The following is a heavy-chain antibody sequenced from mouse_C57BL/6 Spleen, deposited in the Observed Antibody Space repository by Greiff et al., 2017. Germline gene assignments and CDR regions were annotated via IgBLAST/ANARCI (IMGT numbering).Heavy chain of an antibody. J-gene: IGHJ4*01. CDR3: AREGGEYDGAMDY. CDR1: GYTFTSYW. D-gene: IGHD2-14*01. Sequence: QVQLQQPGAELVKPGASVKLSCKASGYTFTSYWMHWVKQRPGQGLEWIGMIHPNSGSTNYNEKFKSKATLTVDKSSSTAYMQLSSLTSEDSAVYYCAREGGEYDGAMDYWGQGTSVTVSS. CDR2: IHPNSGST. V-gene: IGHV1-64*01.